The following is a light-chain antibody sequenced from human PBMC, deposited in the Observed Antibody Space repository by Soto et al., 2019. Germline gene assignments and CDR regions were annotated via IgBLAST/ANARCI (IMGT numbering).Light chain of an antibody. CDR3: QQLNAYPHS. CDR1: RSLTTW. J-gene: IGKJ4*01. CDR2: DAS. Sequence: DIQMTQSPSTLSASVGDRVTITCRSSRSLTTWLAWYQQKPGKAPKLLIADASNLEGGVPSRFSGSGSGTEFTLTVSSLQPEDFATYYCQQLNAYPHSFGGGTKVDIK. V-gene: IGKV1-5*01.